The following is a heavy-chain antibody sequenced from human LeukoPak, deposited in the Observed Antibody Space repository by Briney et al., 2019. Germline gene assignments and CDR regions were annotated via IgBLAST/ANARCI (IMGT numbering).Heavy chain of an antibody. V-gene: IGHV3-23*01. J-gene: IGHJ4*02. CDR3: AKDPIPRGGSGYDSGGRYYFDY. Sequence: GGSLRLSCAASGFTFSSYAMSWVRQAPGKGLEWVSAISGSGGSTYYADSVKGRFTISRDNSKNTLYPQMNSLRAEDTAVYYCAKDPIPRGGSGYDSGGRYYFDYWGQGTLVTVSS. D-gene: IGHD5-12*01. CDR2: ISGSGGST. CDR1: GFTFSSYA.